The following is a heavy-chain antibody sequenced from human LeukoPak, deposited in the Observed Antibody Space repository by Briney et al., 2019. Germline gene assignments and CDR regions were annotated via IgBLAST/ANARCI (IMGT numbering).Heavy chain of an antibody. CDR1: GLTFSSYS. J-gene: IGHJ4*02. D-gene: IGHD3-10*01. V-gene: IGHV3-21*01. CDR3: ARVPHAMVRGVIITEFYFDY. Sequence: PGGSLRLSCAASGLTFSSYSMNWVRKAPGKGLEWVSSISSSSNIYYADSVKGRFTISRDNAKNSLYLQMNSLRAEDTAVYYCARVPHAMVRGVIITEFYFDYWGQGTLVTVSS. CDR2: ISSSSNI.